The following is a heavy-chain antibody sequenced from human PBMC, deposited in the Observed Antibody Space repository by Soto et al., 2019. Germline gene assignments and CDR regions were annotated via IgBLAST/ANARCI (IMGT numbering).Heavy chain of an antibody. Sequence: SETLSLTCAVYGGSFSGYYWSWIRQPPGKGLEWIGEINHSGSTNYNPSLKSRVTISVDTSKNQFSLKLSSVTAADTAVYYCAREGGLRVLEWFRDWLDPWGQGTLVAVSS. CDR1: GGSFSGYY. D-gene: IGHD3-3*01. V-gene: IGHV4-34*01. J-gene: IGHJ5*02. CDR2: INHSGST. CDR3: AREGGLRVLEWFRDWLDP.